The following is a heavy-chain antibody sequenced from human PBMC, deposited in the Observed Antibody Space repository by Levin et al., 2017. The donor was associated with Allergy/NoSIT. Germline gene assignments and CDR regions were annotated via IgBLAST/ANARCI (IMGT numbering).Heavy chain of an antibody. CDR2: IYPGDSDT. CDR1: GYSFTSYW. D-gene: IGHD3-10*01. V-gene: IGHV5-51*01. Sequence: GASVKVSCKGSGYSFTSYWIGWVRQMPGKGLEWMGIIYPGDSDTRYSPSFQGQVTISADKSISTAYLQWSSLKASDTAMYYCARHHYYGSGSYRGGFDPWGQGTLVTVSS. J-gene: IGHJ5*02. CDR3: ARHHYYGSGSYRGGFDP.